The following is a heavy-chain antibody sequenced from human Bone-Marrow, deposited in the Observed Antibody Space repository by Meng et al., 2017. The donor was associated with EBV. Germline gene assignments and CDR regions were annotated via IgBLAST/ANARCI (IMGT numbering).Heavy chain of an antibody. CDR2: NYHSGSN. Sequence: QGHLKESGPGVVKPPGTPSLTCAVSGGSISSSNWWSWVRPPPGKGLEWIGENYHSGSNNYNPSLKSRVTISVDKSKNQFSLKLSSVTAADTAVYYCAKRTTAYLFDYWGQGTLVTVSS. CDR3: AKRTTAYLFDY. CDR1: GGSISSSNW. V-gene: IGHV4-4*03. J-gene: IGHJ4*02. D-gene: IGHD4-17*01.